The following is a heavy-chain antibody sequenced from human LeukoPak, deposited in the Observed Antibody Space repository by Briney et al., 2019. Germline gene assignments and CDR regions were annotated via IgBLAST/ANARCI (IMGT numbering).Heavy chain of an antibody. CDR2: FDPEDGET. Sequence: ASVKVSCKVSGYTLTELSMHWVRQAPGKGLEWMGGFDPEDGETIYAQKFQGRVTMTEDTSTDTAYMELSSLRSEDTAVYYCVTGRWSRTGKWFDPWGQGTLVTVSS. V-gene: IGHV1-24*01. D-gene: IGHD4-23*01. CDR1: GYTLTELS. CDR3: VTGRWSRTGKWFDP. J-gene: IGHJ5*02.